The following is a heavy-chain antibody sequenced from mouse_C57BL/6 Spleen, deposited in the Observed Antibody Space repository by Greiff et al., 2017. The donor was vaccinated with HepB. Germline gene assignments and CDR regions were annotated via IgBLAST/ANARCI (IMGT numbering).Heavy chain of an antibody. V-gene: IGHV1-19*01. CDR2: INPYNGGT. J-gene: IGHJ4*01. D-gene: IGHD3-2*02. CDR3: AREGQLRHYAMDY. CDR1: GYTFTDYY. Sequence: VQLQQSGPVLVKPGASVKMSCKASGYTFTDYYMNWVKQSHGKSLEWIGVINPYNGGTSYNQKFKGKATLTVDKSSSTAYMELNSLTSEDSAVYYCAREGQLRHYAMDYWGQGTSVTVSS.